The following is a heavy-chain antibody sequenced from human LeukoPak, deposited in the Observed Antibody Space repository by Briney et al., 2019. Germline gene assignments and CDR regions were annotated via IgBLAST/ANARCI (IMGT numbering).Heavy chain of an antibody. J-gene: IGHJ3*02. CDR2: ISSSGSIT. Sequence: GGSLRLSCAASGXTFSSYEINWVRQAPGKGLEWVSYISSSGSITYYADSVKGRFTISRDNAKNALFLQMNSLRAEDTAVYYCARDELLTGAFDRWGQGTMVTVSS. CDR3: ARDELLTGAFDR. D-gene: IGHD1-7*01. CDR1: GXTFSSYE. V-gene: IGHV3-48*03.